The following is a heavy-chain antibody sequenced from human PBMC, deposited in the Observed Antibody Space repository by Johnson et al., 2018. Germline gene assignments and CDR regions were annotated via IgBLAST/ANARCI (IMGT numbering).Heavy chain of an antibody. V-gene: IGHV3-15*01. D-gene: IGHD3-22*01. CDR2: IKSKTDGGTT. Sequence: VQLVQSGGGLVKPGGSLRLSCAASGFTFSNAWMSWVRQAPGKGLEWVGRIKSKTDGGTTDYAGSVKGRFTISRDDSKNTLYLQMNSLKIEDTAVYYCTTDLAMIGGDIWGQGTMVTVSS. CDR3: TTDLAMIGGDI. CDR1: GFTFSNAW. J-gene: IGHJ3*02.